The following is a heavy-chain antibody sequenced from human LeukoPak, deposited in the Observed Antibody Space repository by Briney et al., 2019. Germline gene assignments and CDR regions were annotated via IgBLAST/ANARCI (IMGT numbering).Heavy chain of an antibody. D-gene: IGHD2-15*01. Sequence: GRSLRLSCAASGFTFSSYSMNWVRQAPGKGLEWVSSISKNSGYMYYIDSVKGRFTISRDNAKDSMYLQMNSLRAEDTAVYYCARSSMVDANDAFDIWGQGTMVTVSS. CDR1: GFTFSSYS. CDR3: ARSSMVDANDAFDI. J-gene: IGHJ3*02. CDR2: ISKNSGYM. V-gene: IGHV3-21*06.